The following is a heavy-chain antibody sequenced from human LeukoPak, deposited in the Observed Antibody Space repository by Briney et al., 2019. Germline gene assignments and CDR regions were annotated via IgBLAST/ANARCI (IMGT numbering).Heavy chain of an antibody. D-gene: IGHD2-15*01. CDR3: AKAPVTTCRGALCYPFDY. V-gene: IGHV3-23*01. J-gene: IGHJ4*02. CDR1: GFTLSSYA. Sequence: PGGSLRLSCAASGFTLSSYAMSWVRQAPAKGLEWVSAISDTGNTYHADSVKGRFTISRDSSKNTLFLQMNRLRPGDAAVYYCAKAPVTTCRGALCYPFDYWGLGTLVTVSS. CDR2: ISDTGNT.